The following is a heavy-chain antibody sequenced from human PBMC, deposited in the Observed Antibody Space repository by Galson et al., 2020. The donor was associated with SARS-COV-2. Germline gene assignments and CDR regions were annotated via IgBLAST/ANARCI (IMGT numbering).Heavy chain of an antibody. V-gene: IGHV1-2*04. J-gene: IGHJ4*02. Sequence: ASVKVSCKASGYTFTGLYIHWVRHAPGQGLEWMGWINPNNGAIKYAQNFQGWVTMTRDTSISTAYMELSRLRPDDTAVYYCARGVSLSPPRLDSWGQGTLVIVSS. CDR3: ARGVSLSPPRLDS. CDR1: GYTFTGLY. CDR2: INPNNGAI.